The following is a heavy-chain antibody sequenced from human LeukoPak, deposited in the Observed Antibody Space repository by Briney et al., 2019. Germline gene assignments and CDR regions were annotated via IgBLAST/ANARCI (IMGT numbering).Heavy chain of an antibody. V-gene: IGHV4-59*13. CDR2: IYYSGYT. D-gene: IGHD3-10*01. CDR3: ARDSTMVRGVIDSYGMDV. J-gene: IGHJ6*02. Sequence: PSGTLSLTCTVSGGSISSYYLSWIRQPPGKGLEWIGDIYYSGYTNYNPSLKSRVTMSVDTSKNQFALKLSSVTAADTAVYYCARDSTMVRGVIDSYGMDVWGQGTTVTISS. CDR1: GGSISSYY.